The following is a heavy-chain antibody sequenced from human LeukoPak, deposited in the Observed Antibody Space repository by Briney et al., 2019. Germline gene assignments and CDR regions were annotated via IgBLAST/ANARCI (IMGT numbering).Heavy chain of an antibody. CDR3: ARDREYDFWSGYSLHAFDV. Sequence: SETLSLTCTVSGGSISSYYWCWIRQPAGKGLEWIGRIYTSGSTNYNPSLKSRVTMSVDTSKNQFSLKLSPVTAADTAVYYCARDREYDFWSGYSLHAFDVWGQGTMVTVSS. J-gene: IGHJ3*01. CDR2: IYTSGST. V-gene: IGHV4-4*07. D-gene: IGHD3-3*01. CDR1: GGSISSYY.